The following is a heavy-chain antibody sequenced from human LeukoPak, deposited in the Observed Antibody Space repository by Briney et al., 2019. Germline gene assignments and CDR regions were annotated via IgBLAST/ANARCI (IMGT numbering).Heavy chain of an antibody. Sequence: GGSLRLSCAASAFTVSSNYMSWVRQAPGKGLEWVSVIYSGGSTYYADSVKGRFTISRDNSKNTLYLQMNSLRAEDTAVYYCARDSSGWSRDYWGQGTLVTVSS. J-gene: IGHJ4*02. CDR1: AFTVSSNY. D-gene: IGHD6-19*01. V-gene: IGHV3-53*01. CDR3: ARDSSGWSRDY. CDR2: IYSGGST.